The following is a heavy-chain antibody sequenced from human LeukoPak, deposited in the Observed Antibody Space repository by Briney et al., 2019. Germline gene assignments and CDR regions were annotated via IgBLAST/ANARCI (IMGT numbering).Heavy chain of an antibody. CDR1: GFTVSSNY. V-gene: IGHV3-66*02. J-gene: IGHJ3*02. CDR2: INSGGST. D-gene: IGHD3-22*01. Sequence: GGSLRLSCAASGFTVSSNYMSWVRQAPGKGLEWVSVINSGGSTYYADSVKGRFTISRDNSKNTLYLQMNSLRAEDTAVYYCARDRDSSGYYPTPGAFDIWGQGTMVTVSS. CDR3: ARDRDSSGYYPTPGAFDI.